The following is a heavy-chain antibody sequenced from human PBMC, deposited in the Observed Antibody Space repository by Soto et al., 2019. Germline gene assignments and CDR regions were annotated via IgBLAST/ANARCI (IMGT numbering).Heavy chain of an antibody. Sequence: GGSLRLSCAASGFTFSSYSMNWVRQAPGKGLEWVSYISSSSSTIYYADSVKGRFTISRDNAKNSLYLQMNSLRDEDTAVYYCARQDTYSGSYWYYYYYGMDVWGQGTTVTVSS. D-gene: IGHD1-26*01. CDR1: GFTFSSYS. CDR2: ISSSSSTI. CDR3: ARQDTYSGSYWYYYYYGMDV. J-gene: IGHJ6*02. V-gene: IGHV3-48*02.